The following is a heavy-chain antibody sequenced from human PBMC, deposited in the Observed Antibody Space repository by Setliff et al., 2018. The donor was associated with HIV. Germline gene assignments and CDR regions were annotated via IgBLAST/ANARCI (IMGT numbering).Heavy chain of an antibody. D-gene: IGHD3-9*01. CDR1: GFTFNNNG. CDR3: AREPYYDILTGYLDY. Sequence: GGSLRLSCAASGFTFNNNGMSWVRQAPGKRLEWVSGITSNGGRTGYADSVKGRFTISRDNAKNSLYLQMNSLRAEDAALYYCAREPYYDILTGYLDYWGQGALVTVSS. V-gene: IGHV3-20*04. J-gene: IGHJ4*02. CDR2: ITSNGGRT.